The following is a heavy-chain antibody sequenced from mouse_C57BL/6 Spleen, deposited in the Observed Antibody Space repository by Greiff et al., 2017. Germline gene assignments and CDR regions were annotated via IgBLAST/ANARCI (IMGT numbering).Heavy chain of an antibody. CDR3: GREEDGEREFHFDD. CDR1: GYTFTSYG. J-gene: IGHJ2*01. D-gene: IGHD2-3*01. Sequence: QVQLQQSGAELARPGASVKLSCKASGYTFTSYGISWVKQRPGQGLEWIGEIYPRSGNTYYNEKFKGKATLTAAKSSSTADMELRSLTSEDAAVYFCGREEDGEREFHFDDWGQGTTLTVSS. CDR2: IYPRSGNT. V-gene: IGHV1-81*01.